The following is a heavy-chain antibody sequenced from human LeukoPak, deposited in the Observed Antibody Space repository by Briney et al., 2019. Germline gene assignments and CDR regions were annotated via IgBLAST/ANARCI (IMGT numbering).Heavy chain of an antibody. CDR3: ARSPGWVVTSRRSAFDI. Sequence: ASVKVSCKASGYTFTGYYMHWVRQAPGQGLEWMGWINPNSGGTNYAQKFQGRVTMTRDTSISTAYMELSRLRSDDTAVYYCARSPGWVVTSRRSAFDIWGQGTMVTVSS. V-gene: IGHV1-2*02. CDR1: GYTFTGYY. D-gene: IGHD2-15*01. J-gene: IGHJ3*02. CDR2: INPNSGGT.